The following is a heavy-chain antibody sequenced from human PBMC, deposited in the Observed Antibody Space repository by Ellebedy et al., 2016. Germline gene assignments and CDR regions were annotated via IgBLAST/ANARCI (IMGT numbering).Heavy chain of an antibody. CDR2: IYHSGST. CDR1: GGSIGSGGYS. J-gene: IGHJ4*02. D-gene: IGHD3-10*01. Sequence: SETLSLXCAVSGGSIGSGGYSWSWIRQPPGKGLEWIGYIYHSGSTNYNPSLKSRVTISVDTSKNQFSLKLSSVTAADTAVYYCARVFFGRCDYWGQGTLVTVSS. CDR3: ARVFFGRCDY. V-gene: IGHV4-30-2*01.